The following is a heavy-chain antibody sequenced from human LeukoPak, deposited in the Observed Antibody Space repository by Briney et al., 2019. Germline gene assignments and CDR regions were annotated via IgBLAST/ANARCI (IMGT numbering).Heavy chain of an antibody. Sequence: SQTLSLTCTVSGGSISSGSYYWSWIRLPAGKGLEWIGRIYTSGSTNYNPSLKSRVTISVDTSKNQFSLKLSSVTAADTAVYYCAREGNWFDPWGQGTLVTVSS. CDR3: AREGNWFDP. CDR2: IYTSGST. J-gene: IGHJ5*02. CDR1: GGSISSGSYY. V-gene: IGHV4-61*02.